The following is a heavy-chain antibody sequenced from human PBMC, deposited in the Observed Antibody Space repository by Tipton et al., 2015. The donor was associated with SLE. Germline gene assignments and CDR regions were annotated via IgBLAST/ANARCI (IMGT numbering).Heavy chain of an antibody. V-gene: IGHV4-4*02. Sequence: TLSLTCAVSGGSISSSNWWSWVRETPGKGLEWIGEIYHSGSTNYNPSLKSRVTISVDKSKNQFSLKLSSVTAADTAVYYCASSLGYYYGSGSYPQFYYFDYWGQGTLVTVSS. D-gene: IGHD3-10*01. CDR3: ASSLGYYYGSGSYPQFYYFDY. CDR1: GGSISSSNW. CDR2: IYHSGST. J-gene: IGHJ4*02.